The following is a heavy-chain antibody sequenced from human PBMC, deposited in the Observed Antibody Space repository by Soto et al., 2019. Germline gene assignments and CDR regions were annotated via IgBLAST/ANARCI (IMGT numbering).Heavy chain of an antibody. D-gene: IGHD6-19*01. CDR1: GFTFRSHG. CDR2: IWYDGGNK. V-gene: IGHV3-33*01. Sequence: QVHLVESGGGVVQPGRSLTLSCAASGFTFRSHGMHWVRQAPGKGLEWVSLIWYDGGNKYYAASVRGRFTISRDNSKNKLYLQMNSLRAEDTAVYYCARSYSSAWYLFDYWGQGTLVTVSS. J-gene: IGHJ4*02. CDR3: ARSYSSAWYLFDY.